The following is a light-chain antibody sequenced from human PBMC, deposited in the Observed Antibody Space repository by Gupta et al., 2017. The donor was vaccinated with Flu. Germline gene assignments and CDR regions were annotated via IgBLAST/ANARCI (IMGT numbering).Light chain of an antibody. CDR2: AAS. CDR1: QSISSH. V-gene: IGKV1-39*01. J-gene: IGKJ1*01. Sequence: SASVGDRVTITCRASQSISSHLNWYQQKPGKAPKLLIHAASSLQIGVPSRFSGSGSGTDFTLTISSLQPEDFATYYCQLKWTFGQGTKVEIK. CDR3: QLKWT.